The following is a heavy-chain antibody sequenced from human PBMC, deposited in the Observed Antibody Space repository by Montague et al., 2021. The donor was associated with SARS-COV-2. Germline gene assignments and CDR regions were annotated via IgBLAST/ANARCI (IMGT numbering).Heavy chain of an antibody. CDR1: GFSFSSYE. CDR3: ARVFETVGAMDRNDY. D-gene: IGHD1-26*01. Sequence: SLRLSCAASGFSFSSYEMNWVRQAPGKGLEWVSYISCSGSTIYYADSVKGRFAISRDNAKNSLYLQMNSLRAEDTAVYYCARVFETVGAMDRNDYWGQGTLVTVSS. V-gene: IGHV3-48*03. J-gene: IGHJ4*02. CDR2: ISCSGSTI.